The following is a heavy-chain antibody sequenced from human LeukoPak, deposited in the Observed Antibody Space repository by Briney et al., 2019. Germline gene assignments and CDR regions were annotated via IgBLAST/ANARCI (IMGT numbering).Heavy chain of an antibody. D-gene: IGHD1-7*01. V-gene: IGHV3-23*01. CDR2: IIGSGSST. Sequence: PGGSLRLSCAASGFTFSSYGMSWVRQAPGKGLQWVSVIIGSGSSTYYADSVKGWFTISRDNARNTLYLQMNSLRAEDTAVYYCAKDGETRNWNYSQAKPVYWGQGTLVTVSS. J-gene: IGHJ4*02. CDR1: GFTFSSYG. CDR3: AKDGETRNWNYSQAKPVY.